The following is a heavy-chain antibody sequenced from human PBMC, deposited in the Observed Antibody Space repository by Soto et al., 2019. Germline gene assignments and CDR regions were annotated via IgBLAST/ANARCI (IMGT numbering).Heavy chain of an antibody. D-gene: IGHD3-3*01. CDR3: ATDRTGVEDAFDI. J-gene: IGHJ3*02. V-gene: IGHV1-24*01. CDR1: GYTLTELS. Sequence: QVQLVQSGAEVKKPGASVKVSCKVSGYTLTELSMHWVRQAPGKGLEWMGGFDPEDGETIYAQKFQGRVTVTEDTSTDTAYMQLSSPRSEDTAVYYCATDRTGVEDAFDIWGQGTMVTVSS. CDR2: FDPEDGET.